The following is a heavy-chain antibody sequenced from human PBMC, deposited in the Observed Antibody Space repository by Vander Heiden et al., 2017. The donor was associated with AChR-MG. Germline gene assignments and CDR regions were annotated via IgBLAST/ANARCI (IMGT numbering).Heavy chain of an antibody. CDR1: GFTFSSYS. V-gene: IGHV3-21*01. CDR2: ISSSSSYI. CDR3: ARGTVTTLDY. D-gene: IGHD4-4*01. Sequence: EVQLVESGGGLVKPGGSLSLPCAASGFTFSSYSMNWVRQAPGKGLEWVSSISSSSSYIYYADSVKGRFTIYRDNAKNSLYLQMNSLRAEDTAVYYCARGTVTTLDYWGQGTLVTVSS. J-gene: IGHJ4*02.